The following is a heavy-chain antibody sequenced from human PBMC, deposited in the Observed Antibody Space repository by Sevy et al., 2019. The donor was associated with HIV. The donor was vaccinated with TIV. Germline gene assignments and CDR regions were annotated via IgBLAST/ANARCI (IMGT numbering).Heavy chain of an antibody. J-gene: IGHJ5*02. V-gene: IGHV4-39*01. CDR1: GGSISSSSYY. CDR3: ARVYYDILTGYYGGVSGWFDP. Sequence: ETLSLTCTVSGGSISSSSYYWGWIRQPPGKGLEWIGSIYYSGSTYYNPSLKSRVTISVDTSKNQFSLKLSSVTAADTAVYYCARVYYDILTGYYGGVSGWFDPWGQGTLVTVSS. CDR2: IYYSGST. D-gene: IGHD3-9*01.